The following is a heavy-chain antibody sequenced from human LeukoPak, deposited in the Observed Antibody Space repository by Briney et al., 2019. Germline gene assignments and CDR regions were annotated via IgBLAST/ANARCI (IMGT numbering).Heavy chain of an antibody. CDR2: ISSSSSTI. D-gene: IGHD3-10*02. Sequence: GGSLRLSCAASGFTFSSYSMNWVRQAPGKGLEWVSYISSSSSTIYYADSVKGRFTISRDNAKDSLYLQMNSLRAEDTAVYYCAELGITMIGGVWGKGTTVTISS. J-gene: IGHJ6*04. V-gene: IGHV3-48*01. CDR3: AELGITMIGGV. CDR1: GFTFSSYS.